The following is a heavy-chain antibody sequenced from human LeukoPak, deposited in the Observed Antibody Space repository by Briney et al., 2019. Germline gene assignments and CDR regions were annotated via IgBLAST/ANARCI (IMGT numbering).Heavy chain of an antibody. CDR1: GGSFSGYY. CDR2: INHSGST. D-gene: IGHD1-1*01. CDR3: ASNIQIRAGTGT. J-gene: IGHJ5*02. Sequence: SETLSLTCAVYGGSFSGYYWSWIRQPPGKGLEWIGEINHSGSTNYNPSLKSRVTISVDTSKNQFSLKLSSVTAADTAVYYCASNIQIRAGTGTWGQGTLVTVSS. V-gene: IGHV4-34*01.